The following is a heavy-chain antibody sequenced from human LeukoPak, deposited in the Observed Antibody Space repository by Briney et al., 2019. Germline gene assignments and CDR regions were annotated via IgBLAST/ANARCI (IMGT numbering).Heavy chain of an antibody. D-gene: IGHD3-16*01. CDR1: GFTFSSYW. CDR2: IKQDGSEK. V-gene: IGHV3-7*03. Sequence: KSGGSLRLSCAASGFTFSSYWMSWVRQAPGKGLEWVANIKQDGSEKYYVDSVKGRFTISRDNAKNSLYLQMNSLRAEDTAVYYCARGLYPSRGGSDMDVWGQGTTVTVSS. CDR3: ARGLYPSRGGSDMDV. J-gene: IGHJ6*01.